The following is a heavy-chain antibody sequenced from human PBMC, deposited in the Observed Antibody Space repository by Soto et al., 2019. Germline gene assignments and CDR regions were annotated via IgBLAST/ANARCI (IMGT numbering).Heavy chain of an antibody. J-gene: IGHJ4*02. CDR2: ISWNSGTI. CDR1: GFTFDDYA. V-gene: IGHV3-9*01. Sequence: EVQLVESGGGLVQPGRSLRLSCAASGFTFDDYAMHWVRQGPGKGLEWVSAISWNSGTIAYADSVKGRFTISRDNVKNSLYLQMNSLRVEDTALYYCAKGRTGTGKFDYWGQGTLVTVSS. D-gene: IGHD1-1*01. CDR3: AKGRTGTGKFDY.